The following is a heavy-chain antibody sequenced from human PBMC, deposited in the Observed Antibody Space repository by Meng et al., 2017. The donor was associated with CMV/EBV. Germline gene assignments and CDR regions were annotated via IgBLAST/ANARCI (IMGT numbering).Heavy chain of an antibody. J-gene: IGHJ5*02. CDR2: ISYDGSNK. V-gene: IGHV3-30-3*01. Sequence: QVQRVGFGGGWVRPGRSLRLPCAASGFTFSSYSMHWVRQAPGKGLEWVAVISYDGSNKYYADSVKGRFTISRDNSKNTLYLQMNSLRAEDTAVYYCAPGWFDPWGQGTLVTVSS. CDR3: APGWFDP. CDR1: GFTFSSYS.